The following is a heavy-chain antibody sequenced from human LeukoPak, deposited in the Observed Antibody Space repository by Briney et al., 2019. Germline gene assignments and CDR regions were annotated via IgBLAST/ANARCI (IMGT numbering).Heavy chain of an antibody. CDR2: TYYRSKWYN. CDR1: GDSVSSNSAA. J-gene: IGHJ4*02. CDR3: ARTRRYCSSTSCYARYFFDY. Sequence: SQTLSLTCAISGDSVSSNSAAWNWIRQSPSRGLEWLGRTYYRSKWYNDYAVSVKSRITINPDTSKNQFSLQLNSVTPEDTAVYYCARTRRYCSSTSCYARYFFDYWGQGTLVTVSS. D-gene: IGHD2-2*01. V-gene: IGHV6-1*01.